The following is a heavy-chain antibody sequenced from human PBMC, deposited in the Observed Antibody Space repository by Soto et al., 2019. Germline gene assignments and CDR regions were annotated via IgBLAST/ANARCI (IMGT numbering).Heavy chain of an antibody. CDR2: ISGTDGST. Sequence: LRLSCAASGFTFRTYDMSWVRQAPGKGLEWVSGISGTDGSTSYIDSVKGRFTISRDDSENTLYLQMNSLRAEDTAVYYCAKRACSTASCSYFDYWGQGTLVTVSS. CDR3: AKRACSTASCSYFDY. J-gene: IGHJ4*02. CDR1: GFTFRTYD. D-gene: IGHD2-2*01. V-gene: IGHV3-23*01.